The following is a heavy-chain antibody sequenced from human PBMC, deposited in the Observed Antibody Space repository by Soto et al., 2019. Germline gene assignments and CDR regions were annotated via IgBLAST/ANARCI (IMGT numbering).Heavy chain of an antibody. V-gene: IGHV4-30-2*01. Sequence: PSETLSLTCAVSGVSTSNGGYSWSWIRQPPGKGLEWIGYIYHSGSTYYNPSLKSRVTISVDRSKNQFSLKLSSVTAADTAVYYCARGGGWTFDYWGQGTLVTVSS. CDR2: IYHSGST. CDR3: ARGGGWTFDY. CDR1: GVSTSNGGYS. D-gene: IGHD2-15*01. J-gene: IGHJ4*02.